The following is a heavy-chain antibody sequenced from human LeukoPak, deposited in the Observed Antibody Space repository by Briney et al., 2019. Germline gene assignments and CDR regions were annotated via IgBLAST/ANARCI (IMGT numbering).Heavy chain of an antibody. Sequence: SETLSLTCTVSGGSISSYYWSWIRQLPGKGLEWIGEINHSGSTNYNPSLKSRVTISVDTSKNQFSLKLSSVTAADTAVYYCARRPLGGAFDYWGQGTLVTVSS. J-gene: IGHJ4*02. CDR1: GGSISSYY. CDR3: ARRPLGGAFDY. CDR2: INHSGST. V-gene: IGHV4-34*01. D-gene: IGHD3-16*01.